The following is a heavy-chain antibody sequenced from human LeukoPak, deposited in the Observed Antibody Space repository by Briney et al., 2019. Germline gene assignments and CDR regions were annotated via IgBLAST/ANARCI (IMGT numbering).Heavy chain of an antibody. V-gene: IGHV3-21*01. Sequence: GGSLRLSCAASGFTFSSYSMNWVRQAPGKGLEGVSSISSSSSYIYYADSVKGRFTISRDNAKNSLSLQMNSLRAEDTAVYYCARDHRIQLWLAWFDPWGQGTLVTVSS. CDR2: ISSSSSYI. D-gene: IGHD5-18*01. CDR1: GFTFSSYS. CDR3: ARDHRIQLWLAWFDP. J-gene: IGHJ5*02.